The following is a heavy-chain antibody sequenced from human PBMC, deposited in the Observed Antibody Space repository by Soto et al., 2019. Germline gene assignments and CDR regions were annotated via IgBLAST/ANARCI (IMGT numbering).Heavy chain of an antibody. Sequence: PSETLSLTCTVSGGSVSSSSYSWGWIRQPPGKGLEWIGTIYSSENTYYNPSLMSRVTISVDTSKNQFSLKLSSVTAADTAVYYCARLNGYCISTNCHGYYGMDVWGKGTTVTVSS. J-gene: IGHJ6*04. CDR3: ARLNGYCISTNCHGYYGMDV. CDR1: GGSVSSSSYS. V-gene: IGHV4-39*01. D-gene: IGHD2-2*01. CDR2: IYSSENT.